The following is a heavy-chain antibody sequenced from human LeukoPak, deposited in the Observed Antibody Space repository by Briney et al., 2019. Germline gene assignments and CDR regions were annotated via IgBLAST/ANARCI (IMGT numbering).Heavy chain of an antibody. CDR2: XXXXXXXX. CDR1: GYTFTSYG. J-gene: IGHJ4*02. D-gene: IGHD3-9*01. V-gene: IGHV1-18*01. Sequence: GASVKVSCKASGYTFTSYGXSWVRQAPGQGLXXXXXXXXXXXXXNYAQKLQGRVTMATDTSTSTAYMELRSLRSDDTAVYYCARNPIARVLRYFDWSHPTYYFDYWGQGTLVTVSS. CDR3: ARNPIARVLRYFDWSHPTYYFDY.